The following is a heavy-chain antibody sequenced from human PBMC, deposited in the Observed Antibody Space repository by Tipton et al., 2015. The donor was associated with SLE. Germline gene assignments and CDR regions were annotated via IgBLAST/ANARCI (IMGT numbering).Heavy chain of an antibody. V-gene: IGHV4-61*07. CDR2: IYDTGYT. Sequence: PSGKGLEFIGLIYDTGYTNYNPSLKSRVAISVDTSKNQVSLNLNSVTAADTAVYYCARHRDGACCDAFDIWGQGTMVTVSS. CDR3: ARHRDGACCDAFDI. D-gene: IGHD2-21*02. J-gene: IGHJ3*02.